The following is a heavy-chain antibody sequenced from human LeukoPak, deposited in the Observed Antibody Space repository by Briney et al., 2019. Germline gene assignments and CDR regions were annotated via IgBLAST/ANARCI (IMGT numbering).Heavy chain of an antibody. CDR3: ARSHYDILTGYYNPLSFDY. CDR1: GGSISSGDYY. V-gene: IGHV4-30-4*01. J-gene: IGHJ4*02. CDR2: IYYSGST. Sequence: SETLSLTCTVSGGSISSGDYYWSWIRQPPGKGLEWIGYIYYSGSTYYNPSLKSRVTISVDTSKNQFSLKLSSVTAADTAVYYCARSHYDILTGYYNPLSFDYWGQGTLVTLSS. D-gene: IGHD3-9*01.